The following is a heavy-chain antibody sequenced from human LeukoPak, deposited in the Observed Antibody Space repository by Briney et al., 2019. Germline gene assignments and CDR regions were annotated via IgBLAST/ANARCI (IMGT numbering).Heavy chain of an antibody. CDR1: GFTFSTYA. V-gene: IGHV3-23*01. J-gene: IGHJ4*02. CDR3: AKDRPHPSVEPTNFDY. D-gene: IGHD5/OR15-5a*01. Sequence: GGSLRLSCTASGFTFSTYAMSWVRQAPGKGLEWVSAISGSGGSTYYADSVKGRFTISRDNSMNTLYLQMNSLRAEDTAVYYCAKDRPHPSVEPTNFDYWGQGTLVTVSS. CDR2: ISGSGGST.